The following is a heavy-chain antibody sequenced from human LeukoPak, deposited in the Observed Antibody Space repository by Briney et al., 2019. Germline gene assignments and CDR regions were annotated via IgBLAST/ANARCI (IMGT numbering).Heavy chain of an antibody. CDR2: IYYSGST. V-gene: IGHV4-59*11. D-gene: IGHD3-22*01. CDR1: GGSISSHY. J-gene: IGHJ3*02. Sequence: SETLSLTCTVSGGSISSHYWSWIRQPPGKGLEWIGYIYYSGSTNYDPSLKSRVTISVDTSKNQFSLKLSSVTAADTAVYYCARDANYYDSSGYLQDAFDIWGLGIMVTVSS. CDR3: ARDANYYDSSGYLQDAFDI.